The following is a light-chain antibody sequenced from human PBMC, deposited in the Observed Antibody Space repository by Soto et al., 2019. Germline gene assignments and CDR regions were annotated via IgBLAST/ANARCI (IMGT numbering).Light chain of an antibody. Sequence: QSVLTQPPSASRSPGQSVTISCTGTSSDVGGYNYVSWYQQHPGKAPKLVIYEVSKRPSGVPDRFSGSKSGNTASLTVSGLQAEDEADYYCSSLAGISTVFGTGTKVTVL. J-gene: IGLJ1*01. CDR1: SSDVGGYNY. V-gene: IGLV2-8*02. CDR3: SSLAGISTV. CDR2: EVS.